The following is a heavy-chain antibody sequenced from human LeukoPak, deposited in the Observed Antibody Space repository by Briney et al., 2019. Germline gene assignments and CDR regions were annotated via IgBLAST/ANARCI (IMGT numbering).Heavy chain of an antibody. CDR2: ISYDGSNK. CDR3: AKSIAVAGTMDFDY. Sequence: GGSLRLSCAASGFTFSSYGMHWVRQVPGKGLEWVAVISYDGSNKYYADSVKGRFTISRDNAKNSLYLQMNSLRDEDTAVYYCAKSIAVAGTMDFDYWGQGTLVTVSS. V-gene: IGHV3-30*18. CDR1: GFTFSSYG. D-gene: IGHD6-19*01. J-gene: IGHJ4*02.